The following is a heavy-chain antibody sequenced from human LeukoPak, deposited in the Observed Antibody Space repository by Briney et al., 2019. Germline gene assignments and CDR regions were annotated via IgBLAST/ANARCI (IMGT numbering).Heavy chain of an antibody. J-gene: IGHJ6*03. CDR3: ARDLRYYYGSGSYYKLRYYYYNYMDV. Sequence: PSQTLSLTCTVSGGSISSGSYYWSWIRQPAGKGLEWIGRIYTSGSTNYNPSLKSRVTISVDTSKNQFSLKLSSVTAADTAVYYCARDLRYYYGSGSYYKLRYYYYNYMDVWGKGTTVTISS. CDR2: IYTSGST. V-gene: IGHV4-61*02. CDR1: GGSISSGSYY. D-gene: IGHD3-10*01.